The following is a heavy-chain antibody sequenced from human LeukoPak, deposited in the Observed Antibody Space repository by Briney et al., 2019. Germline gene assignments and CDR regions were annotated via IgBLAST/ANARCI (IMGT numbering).Heavy chain of an antibody. CDR1: GGSISSSSYY. J-gene: IGHJ6*03. CDR3: ASEYSYGSRAGDYYYYMNV. V-gene: IGHV4-39*07. D-gene: IGHD5-18*01. Sequence: PSETLSLTCTVSGGSISSSSYYWGWIRQPPGKGLEWIGSIYYSGSTYYNPSLKSRVTISVDTSKNQFSLQLNSVTPEDTAVYYCASEYSYGSRAGDYYYYMNVWGKGTTVTVSS. CDR2: IYYSGST.